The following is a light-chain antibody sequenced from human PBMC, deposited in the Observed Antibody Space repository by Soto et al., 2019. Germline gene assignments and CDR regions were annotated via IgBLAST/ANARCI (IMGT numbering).Light chain of an antibody. Sequence: EIVLTQSPATLSLYPGERATLSCRASQSVSSYLAWYQQKPGQAPRLLIYDASNRAPGTPARFSGSGSGTDFTLTISSLEPEDFAVYYCQQRSNWPPVFGQGTKLEIK. CDR1: QSVSSY. CDR2: DAS. J-gene: IGKJ2*01. V-gene: IGKV3-11*01. CDR3: QQRSNWPPV.